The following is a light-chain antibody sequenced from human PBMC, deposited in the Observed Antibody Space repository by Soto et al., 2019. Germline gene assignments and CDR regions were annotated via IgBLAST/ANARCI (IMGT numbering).Light chain of an antibody. V-gene: IGLV2-8*01. CDR3: SSYAGSNTDVV. CDR1: SSDVGGY. J-gene: IGLJ2*01. Sequence: QSALTQPPSASGSPGQSVTISCTGTSSDVGGYVSWYQQHPGKAPKLMIYEVTKRPSGVPDRFSGSKSGNTASLTVSGLQAEDEADHYCSSYAGSNTDVVFGGGTKLTVL. CDR2: EVT.